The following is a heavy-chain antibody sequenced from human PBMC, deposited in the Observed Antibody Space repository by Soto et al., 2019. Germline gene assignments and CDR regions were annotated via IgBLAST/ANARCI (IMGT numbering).Heavy chain of an antibody. D-gene: IGHD3-16*01. V-gene: IGHV1-8*01. J-gene: IGHJ4*02. Sequence: QVQLVQSGAEVKKPGASVKVSCKASGYTFTSCDINWVRQVTGQGLEWMGWMNPNSGNTGYAQIFQGRVTMTRNTSISTAYMELSSPRSEDTAVYYCARGGGEAGWRRVDYWGQGTGVTVSS. CDR3: ARGGGEAGWRRVDY. CDR2: MNPNSGNT. CDR1: GYTFTSCD.